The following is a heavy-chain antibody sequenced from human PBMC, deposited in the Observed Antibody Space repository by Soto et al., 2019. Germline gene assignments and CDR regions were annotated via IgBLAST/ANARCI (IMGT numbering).Heavy chain of an antibody. CDR1: GFTFTDHG. J-gene: IGHJ4*02. D-gene: IGHD5-12*01. V-gene: IGHV3-30*03. CDR2: ISYNGIDK. CDR3: ASGEGQNGHDPRFDY. Sequence: QMQLVESGGGVVQPGRSLRLSCAASGFTFTDHGMHWVRQAPGKGLEWVADISYNGIDKWYADSVKGRFTISRDNFRDTVNLQMDGRRHEETALNYCASGEGQNGHDPRFDYRGQGTLVTVSS.